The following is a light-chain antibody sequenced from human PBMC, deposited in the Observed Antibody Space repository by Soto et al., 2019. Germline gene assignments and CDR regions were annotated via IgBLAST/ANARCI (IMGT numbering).Light chain of an antibody. Sequence: EIVLTQSPATLSLSLGERATLSCRAGQNVSRYLAWYQQKPGQAPRLLIYDASNRATGTPARVSGSGSGTDFTLTFSSLEPEDFAVYYCQQCSIWPPFTFGQVTRLEIK. CDR3: QQCSIWPPFT. V-gene: IGKV3-11*01. J-gene: IGKJ5*01. CDR1: QNVSRY. CDR2: DAS.